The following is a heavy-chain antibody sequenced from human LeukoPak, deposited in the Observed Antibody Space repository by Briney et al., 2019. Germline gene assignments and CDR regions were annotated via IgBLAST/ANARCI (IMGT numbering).Heavy chain of an antibody. J-gene: IGHJ4*02. CDR2: ISAYNGNT. CDR3: ARDTSNSYGLYYFDY. D-gene: IGHD4-23*01. Sequence: ASVKVSCKASGYTFTSYGISWVRQAPGQGLEWMGWISAYNGNTNYAQKLQGRVTMTTDTSTSTAYMELRSLRSDDTAVYCCARDTSNSYGLYYFDYWGQGTLVTVSS. V-gene: IGHV1-18*01. CDR1: GYTFTSYG.